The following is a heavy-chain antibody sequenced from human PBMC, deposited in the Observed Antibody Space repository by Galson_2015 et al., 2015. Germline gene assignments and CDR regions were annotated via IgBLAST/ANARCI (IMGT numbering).Heavy chain of an antibody. Sequence: QSGAEVKKPGESLKISCKGSGYSFPSYRIGWVRQMPGKGLEWMGRIDPSDSYTNYSPSFQGHVTISADKSISTAYLQWSSLKASDTAMYCCASQYSYGTNFNWFDPWGQGTLVTVSS. CDR3: ASQYSYGTNFNWFDP. J-gene: IGHJ5*02. CDR1: GYSFPSYR. V-gene: IGHV5-10-1*01. CDR2: IDPSDSYT. D-gene: IGHD5-18*01.